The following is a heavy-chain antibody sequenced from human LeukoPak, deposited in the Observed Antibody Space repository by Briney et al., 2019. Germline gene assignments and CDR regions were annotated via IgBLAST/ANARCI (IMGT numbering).Heavy chain of an antibody. V-gene: IGHV4-30-4*01. J-gene: IGHJ4*02. Sequence: SQTLSLTCTVSGGSVRSGDYYWSWIRQHPGKGLEWVGYIVYSGNSYYNPSLKSRVTISVDTSKNQFSLKLSSVTAADTAVYYCARGLPIVGATTWEDYFDYWGQGTLVTVSS. CDR3: ARGLPIVGATTWEDYFDY. D-gene: IGHD1-26*01. CDR1: GGSVRSGDYY. CDR2: IVYSGNS.